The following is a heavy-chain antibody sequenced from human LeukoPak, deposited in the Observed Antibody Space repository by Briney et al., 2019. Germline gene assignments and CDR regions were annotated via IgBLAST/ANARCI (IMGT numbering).Heavy chain of an antibody. V-gene: IGHV4-34*01. D-gene: IGHD3-10*02. CDR2: INHGGST. CDR1: GGSFSRYY. CDR3: ARGDVDPYVFDI. Sequence: SETLSLTCAVYGGSFSRYYWNWIRQPPGKGLEWIGEINHGGSTNYNPSLKSRVTISVDTSKNQFSLKVNSVIAADTAVYYCARGDVDPYVFDIWGQGTMVTVSS. J-gene: IGHJ3*02.